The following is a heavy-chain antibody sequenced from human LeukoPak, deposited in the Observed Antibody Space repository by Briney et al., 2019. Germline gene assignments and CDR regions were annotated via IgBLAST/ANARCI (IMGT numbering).Heavy chain of an antibody. CDR3: AKDRAVAGTDARYYFDY. V-gene: IGHV3-33*06. D-gene: IGHD6-19*01. J-gene: IGHJ4*02. Sequence: GGSLRLSCAASGFTFSKYGMHWVRQAPGKGLEWVAGIWFDEKNKYYADSVRGRFTISRDNSKNTLYLELNSLRADDTAVYCCAKDRAVAGTDARYYFDYWGQGTLVTVSA. CDR1: GFTFSKYG. CDR2: IWFDEKNK.